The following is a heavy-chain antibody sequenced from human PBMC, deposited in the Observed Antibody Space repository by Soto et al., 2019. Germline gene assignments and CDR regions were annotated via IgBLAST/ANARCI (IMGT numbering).Heavy chain of an antibody. CDR3: ARNFVDVDIVAPYYGMDV. CDR1: GYSFTSYW. J-gene: IGHJ6*02. CDR2: IYPGDSDT. Sequence: GESLKISCKGSGYSFTSYWIGWVRQMPGNGLEWMGIIYPGDSDTRYSPSFQGQVTISADKSISTAYLQWSSLKASDTAMYYCARNFVDVDIVAPYYGMDVWGQGTTVTVSS. V-gene: IGHV5-51*01. D-gene: IGHD5-12*01.